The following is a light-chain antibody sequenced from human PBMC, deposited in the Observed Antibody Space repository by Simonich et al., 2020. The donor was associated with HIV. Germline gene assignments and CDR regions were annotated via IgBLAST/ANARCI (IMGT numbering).Light chain of an antibody. CDR3: SSHTSSSTLV. CDR1: SSDVGGYNY. Sequence: QSALTQPPSASGSPGQSVTISCTGTSSDVGGYNYVSWYQQHPGKAPKLMIYDVSDRPSGVSNRFSGSKSGNTASLTISGLQAEDEADYYCSSHTSSSTLVFGGGTKLTVL. V-gene: IGLV2-14*03. CDR2: DVS. J-gene: IGLJ2*01.